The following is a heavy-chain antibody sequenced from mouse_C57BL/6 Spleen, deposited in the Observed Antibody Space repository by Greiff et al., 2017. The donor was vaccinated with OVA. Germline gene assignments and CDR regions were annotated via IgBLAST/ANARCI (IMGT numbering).Heavy chain of an antibody. D-gene: IGHD1-1*01. CDR3: ARAITTVVDSPAWFAY. Sequence: VQLQQPGAELVKPGASVKLSCKASGYTFTSYWMHWVKQRPGQGLEWIGMIHPNSGSTNYNEKFKSKATLTVDKSSSTAYMQLSSLTSEDSAVYYGARAITTVVDSPAWFAYWGQGTLVTVSA. J-gene: IGHJ3*01. V-gene: IGHV1-64*01. CDR1: GYTFTSYW. CDR2: IHPNSGST.